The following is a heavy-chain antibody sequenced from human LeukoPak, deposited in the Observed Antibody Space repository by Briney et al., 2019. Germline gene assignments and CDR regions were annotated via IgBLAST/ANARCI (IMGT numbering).Heavy chain of an antibody. J-gene: IGHJ2*01. D-gene: IGHD3-22*01. Sequence: GASVKVSCKASGYTFTSYGISWVRQAPGQGLEWIGWISAYNGNTNYAQKLQGRVTMTTDTSTSTAYMELRSLRSDDTAVYYCAGQGRDYYDSSGYYLLWYFDLWGRGTLVTVSS. CDR1: GYTFTSYG. CDR3: AGQGRDYYDSSGYYLLWYFDL. V-gene: IGHV1-18*01. CDR2: ISAYNGNT.